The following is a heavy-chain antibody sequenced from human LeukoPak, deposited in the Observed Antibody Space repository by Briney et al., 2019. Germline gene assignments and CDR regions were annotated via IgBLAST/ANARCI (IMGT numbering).Heavy chain of an antibody. D-gene: IGHD3-10*01. V-gene: IGHV1-46*01. CDR3: AREVTMVRGVISGGWWFDP. J-gene: IGHJ5*02. CDR1: GYTFTSYY. Sequence: ASVKVSCKASGYTFTSYYMHWVRQAPGQGLEWMGLINPSGGSTSYAQKFQGRVTMTRDTSTSTVYMELSSLRSEDTAVYYCAREVTMVRGVISGGWWFDPWGQGTLVTVSS. CDR2: INPSGGST.